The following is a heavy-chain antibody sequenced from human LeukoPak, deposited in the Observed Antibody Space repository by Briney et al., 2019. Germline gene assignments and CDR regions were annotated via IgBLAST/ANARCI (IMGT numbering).Heavy chain of an antibody. CDR3: AKGATYSSSWRYFDY. D-gene: IGHD6-13*01. J-gene: IGHJ4*02. CDR1: GFTFSDYY. V-gene: IGHV3-11*04. CDR2: ISSSSGTI. Sequence: GGSLRLSCAASGFTFSDYYMSWIRQAPGMGLEWVSYISSSSGTIYYADSVKGRFTIPRDNAKNSLYLQMNSLRAEDTAVYYCAKGATYSSSWRYFDYWGQGTLVTVSS.